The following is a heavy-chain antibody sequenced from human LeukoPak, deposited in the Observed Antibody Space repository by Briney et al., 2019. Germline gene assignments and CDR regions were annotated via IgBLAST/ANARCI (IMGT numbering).Heavy chain of an antibody. J-gene: IGHJ6*03. D-gene: IGHD6-13*01. V-gene: IGHV4-39*07. Sequence: SETLSLTCTVSGGSISSSSYYWGWIRQPPGKGLEWIGSIYYSGSTNYNPSLKSRVTISVDTSKNQFSLKLSSVTAADTAVYYCARGGAAGYYMDVWGKGTTVTISS. CDR2: IYYSGST. CDR1: GGSISSSSYY. CDR3: ARGGAAGYYMDV.